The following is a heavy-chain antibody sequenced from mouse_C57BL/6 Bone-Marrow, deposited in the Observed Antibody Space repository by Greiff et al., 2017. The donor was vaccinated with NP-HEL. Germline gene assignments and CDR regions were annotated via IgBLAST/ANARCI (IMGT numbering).Heavy chain of an antibody. J-gene: IGHJ2*01. Sequence: QVQLQQSGAELAKPGASVKLSCKASGYTFTSYWMHWVKQRPGQGLEWIGYINPSSGYTKYNQKFKDKATLTADKSSRTAYMQLSSLTYEDSAVYYGARDDYDERGWGYWGQGTTLTVSS. D-gene: IGHD2-4*01. CDR1: GYTFTSYW. CDR3: ARDDYDERGWGY. CDR2: INPSSGYT. V-gene: IGHV1-7*01.